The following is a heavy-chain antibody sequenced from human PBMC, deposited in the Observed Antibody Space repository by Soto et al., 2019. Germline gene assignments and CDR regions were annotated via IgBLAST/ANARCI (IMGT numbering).Heavy chain of an antibody. CDR2: IHNGRST. CDR3: ARTLSGGFDY. Sequence: QVQLQESGPGLVKPSETLSLTCTVSGDSLTRNYWSWIRQPPGKGLEWLAYIHNGRSTDYNPALMSRVSISRATSKSQFSLNLNSVTAADTAVYYCARTLSGGFDYWGQGTLVTVSS. J-gene: IGHJ4*02. V-gene: IGHV4-59*01. CDR1: GDSLTRNY.